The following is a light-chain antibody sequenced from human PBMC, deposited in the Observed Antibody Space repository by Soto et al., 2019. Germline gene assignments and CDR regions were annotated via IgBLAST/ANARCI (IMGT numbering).Light chain of an antibody. CDR1: QSISSKY. V-gene: IGKV3-20*01. J-gene: IGKJ1*01. Sequence: EIVLTQSPGTLSLSPCERTTLSFRASQSISSKYLAWYQQKLGQAPRLLIYGASSRATGIPDRFSGSGSGTDFTLTISRLDPEDFAVYYCHQYDNSPWTFGQGTKVDIK. CDR3: HQYDNSPWT. CDR2: GAS.